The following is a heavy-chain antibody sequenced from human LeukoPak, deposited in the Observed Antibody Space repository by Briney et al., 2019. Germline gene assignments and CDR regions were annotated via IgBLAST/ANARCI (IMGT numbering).Heavy chain of an antibody. J-gene: IGHJ4*02. Sequence: ASVTVSCKASGYTFTSYYIHWVRQAPGQGLEWMGIINHRGGSKRYAQTFQGRVTMTTDTSTSTVYMELSSLRSEDTAVYYCARGVVRGDLDYWGQGTLVTVSS. V-gene: IGHV1-46*01. CDR2: INHRGGSK. CDR1: GYTFTSYY. D-gene: IGHD3-10*01. CDR3: ARGVVRGDLDY.